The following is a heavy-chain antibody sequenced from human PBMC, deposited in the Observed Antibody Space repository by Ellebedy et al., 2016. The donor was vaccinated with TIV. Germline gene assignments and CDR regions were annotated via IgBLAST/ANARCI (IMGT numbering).Heavy chain of an antibody. Sequence: ASVKVSXXASGYTSTDFYTHWVRQAPGQGLEWMGYINPTGGHISYPQKFKGRVMLTADTSITTLYMELSRLTPDDTAVYYCAREGLKWFSPWGQGTLVSVSS. J-gene: IGHJ5*02. CDR2: INPTGGHI. V-gene: IGHV1-2*02. CDR3: AREGLKWFSP. CDR1: GYTSTDFY. D-gene: IGHD3-16*01.